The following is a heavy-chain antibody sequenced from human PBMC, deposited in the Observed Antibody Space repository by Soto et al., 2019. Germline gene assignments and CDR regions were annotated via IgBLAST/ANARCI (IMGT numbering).Heavy chain of an antibody. Sequence: GGSLRLSCAASGFTFSSYGMHWVRQAPGKGLEWVAVIWYDGSNKYYADSVKGRFTISRDNSKNTLYLQMNSLRAEDTAVYYCARDYDTFGGVIAPCYWGQETLVTVSS. CDR3: ARDYDTFGGVIAPCY. V-gene: IGHV3-33*01. CDR2: IWYDGSNK. D-gene: IGHD3-16*02. CDR1: GFTFSSYG. J-gene: IGHJ4*02.